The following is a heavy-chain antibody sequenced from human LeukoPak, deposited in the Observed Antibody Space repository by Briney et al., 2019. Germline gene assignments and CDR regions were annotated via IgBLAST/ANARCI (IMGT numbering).Heavy chain of an antibody. D-gene: IGHD1-26*01. J-gene: IGHJ4*02. CDR1: GFTFSNYA. CDR3: AKDLAGSGSYSFDY. Sequence: GGSLRLSCAASGFTFSNYAMNWVRQAPGRGPEWVSAISGSGGSTYYADSVKGRFTISRDNSKNTLYLQMNSLRAEDTAVYYCAKDLAGSGSYSFDYWGQGTLVTVSS. CDR2: ISGSGGST. V-gene: IGHV3-23*01.